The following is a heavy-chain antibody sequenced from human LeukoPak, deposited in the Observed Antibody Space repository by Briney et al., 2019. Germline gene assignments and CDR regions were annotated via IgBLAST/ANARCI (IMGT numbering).Heavy chain of an antibody. Sequence: SETLSLTCTASGGSISSYDWSWIRQPPGKGLEWIGYIYYSGSTNYNPSLKSRVTISVDTSKNQFSLKLSSVTAADTAVYYCAREGTDSGDVAWGQGTLVTVSS. CDR3: AREGTDSGDVA. CDR1: GGSISSYD. V-gene: IGHV4-59*01. CDR2: IYYSGST. D-gene: IGHD4-17*01. J-gene: IGHJ5*02.